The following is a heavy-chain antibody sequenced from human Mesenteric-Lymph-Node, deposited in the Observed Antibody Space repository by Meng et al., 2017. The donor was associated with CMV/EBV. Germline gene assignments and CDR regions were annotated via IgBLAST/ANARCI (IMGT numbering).Heavy chain of an antibody. CDR3: ARGSSYDILTGYFDY. Sequence: PSLNHSSTVSSFGRLCSGYYGRWIRETPERRLERLGEINNSVSTTYTTSFTSGIIISLDTSPNQISPNISSVTAADTAVYFCARGSSYDILTGYFDYWGQGALVTVSS. J-gene: IGHJ4*02. V-gene: IGHV4-34*01. CDR1: GRLCSGYY. D-gene: IGHD3-9*01. CDR2: INNSVST.